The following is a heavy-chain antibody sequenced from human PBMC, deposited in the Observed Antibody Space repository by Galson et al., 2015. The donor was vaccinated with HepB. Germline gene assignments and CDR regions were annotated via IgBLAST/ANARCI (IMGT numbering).Heavy chain of an antibody. CDR2: ISAYNGNT. CDR3: ARDRYGCSDY. CDR1: FASYG. V-gene: IGHV1-18*04. Sequence: FASYGISWVRQAPGQGLEWMGWISAYNGNTNYAQKLQGRVTMTTDTSTSTAYMELRSLRSDDTAVYYCARDRYGCSDYWGQGTLVTVSS. J-gene: IGHJ4*02. D-gene: IGHD2-8*01.